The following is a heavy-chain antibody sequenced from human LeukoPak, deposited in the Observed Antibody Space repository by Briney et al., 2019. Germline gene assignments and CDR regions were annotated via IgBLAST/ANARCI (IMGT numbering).Heavy chain of an antibody. D-gene: IGHD6-19*01. V-gene: IGHV3-74*01. CDR1: GFTFSSYW. J-gene: IGHJ4*02. CDR2: INTDGSNT. Sequence: QPGGSLRLSCGASGFTFSSYWMHWVRQAPGKGLVWVSRINTDGSNTTYADSVKGRFTISRDNAKNTLYLQMNSLRAEDTALYYCARSSSGWHSDYWGQGTLATVSS. CDR3: ARSSSGWHSDY.